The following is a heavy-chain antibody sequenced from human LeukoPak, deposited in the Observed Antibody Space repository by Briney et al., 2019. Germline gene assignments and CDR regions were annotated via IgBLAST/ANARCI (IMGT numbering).Heavy chain of an antibody. V-gene: IGHV3-23*01. CDR1: GFTFSSYA. D-gene: IGHD3-9*01. Sequence: PGGSLRLSCAASGFTFSSYAMSCVRQAPGKGLEWVSAISGSDGSTYYADSVRGRITISRDNSKNTLYLQMNSLRAEDTTVYYCAKDTRYFDWLFPYWGQGTLVTVSS. J-gene: IGHJ4*02. CDR2: ISGSDGST. CDR3: AKDTRYFDWLFPY.